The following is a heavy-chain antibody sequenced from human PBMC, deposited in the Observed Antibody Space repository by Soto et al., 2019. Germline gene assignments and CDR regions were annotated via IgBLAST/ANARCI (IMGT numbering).Heavy chain of an antibody. Sequence: EVQLVESEGGLVQPGGSLRLSCEASGFIFTTSDMSWVPQAPGKGLEWISSITITGDTTHYADSVKGRFTISRDNSRNTVFLHMKSPRADYPAVYYCAKGGGGDHGYWGQGTLVAVSS. CDR1: GFIFTTSD. J-gene: IGHJ4*02. V-gene: IGHV3-23*04. D-gene: IGHD2-21*02. CDR3: AKGGGGDHGY. CDR2: ITITGDTT.